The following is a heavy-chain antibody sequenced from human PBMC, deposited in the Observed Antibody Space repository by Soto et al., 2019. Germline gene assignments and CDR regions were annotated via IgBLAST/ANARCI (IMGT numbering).Heavy chain of an antibody. V-gene: IGHV3-23*01. J-gene: IGHJ4*02. D-gene: IGHD2-2*01. CDR1: GFPFSAYV. Sequence: EVQLLESGGDLVQPGGSLRLSCAASGFPFSAYVMTWVRRAPGRGLEWISAISGSGDTASYAESVKGRFTISRDTSRNTLYLKMNNLTVEDTSVYSCAKARFASRGTFCRVGFYDVWGRGTLVTVST. CDR2: ISGSGDTA. CDR3: AKARFASRGTFCRVGFYDV.